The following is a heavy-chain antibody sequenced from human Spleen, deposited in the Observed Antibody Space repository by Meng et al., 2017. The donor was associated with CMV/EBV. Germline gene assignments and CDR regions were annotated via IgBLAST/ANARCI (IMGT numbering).Heavy chain of an antibody. CDR3: ARVGQGRYYDSSGYYLDY. Sequence: SISSSNWWSWVRQPPGKGLEWIGEIYHSGRTNYNPSLKSRVTISVDKSKNQFSLKLSSVTAADTAVYYCARVGQGRYYDSSGYYLDYWGQGTLVTVSS. V-gene: IGHV4-4*02. D-gene: IGHD3-22*01. J-gene: IGHJ4*02. CDR2: IYHSGRT. CDR1: SISSSNW.